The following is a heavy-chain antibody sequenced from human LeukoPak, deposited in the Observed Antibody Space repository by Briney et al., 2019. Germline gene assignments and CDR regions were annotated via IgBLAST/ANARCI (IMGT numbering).Heavy chain of an antibody. CDR1: GFTFSSYS. D-gene: IGHD4-17*01. J-gene: IGHJ3*02. CDR2: ISSSSSYI. V-gene: IGHV3-21*01. CDR3: ARAVYGFDAFDI. Sequence: GGSLRLTCAASGFTFSSYSMNWVRQAPGKGLEWVSSISSSSSYIYYADSVKGRFTISRDNAKNSLYLQMNSLRAEDTAVYYCARAVYGFDAFDIWGQGTMVTVSS.